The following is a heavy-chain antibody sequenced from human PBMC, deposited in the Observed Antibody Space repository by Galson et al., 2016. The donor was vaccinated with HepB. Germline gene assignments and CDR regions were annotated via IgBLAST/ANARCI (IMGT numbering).Heavy chain of an antibody. CDR3: ARDWSGEQQVISDY. V-gene: IGHV1-18*04. CDR2: ISPKDGNT. CDR1: GYIFASYG. Sequence: SVKVSCKASGYIFASYGISWVRQAHGQGLEWMGWISPKDGNTNYAQKLQGRVTMTTDTSTRTAYMELRSLRSDDTAVYFCARDWSGEQQVISDYWGQGTLVTVSS. J-gene: IGHJ4*02. D-gene: IGHD6-13*01.